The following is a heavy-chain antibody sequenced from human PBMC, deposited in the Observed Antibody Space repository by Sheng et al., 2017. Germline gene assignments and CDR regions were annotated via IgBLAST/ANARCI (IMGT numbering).Heavy chain of an antibody. J-gene: IGHJ6*02. CDR2: IYHSGST. CDR1: GYSISSGYY. CDR3: ARVFMVRGVLTNYYYGMGR. V-gene: IGHV4-38-2*01. Sequence: QVQLQESGPGLVKPSETLSLTCAVSGYSISSGYYWGWIRQPPGKGLEWIGSIYHSGSTYYNPSLKSRVTISVDTSKNQFSLKLSSVTAADTAVYYCARVFMVRGVLTNYYYGMGRLGPRGPRVTVSS. D-gene: IGHD3-10*01.